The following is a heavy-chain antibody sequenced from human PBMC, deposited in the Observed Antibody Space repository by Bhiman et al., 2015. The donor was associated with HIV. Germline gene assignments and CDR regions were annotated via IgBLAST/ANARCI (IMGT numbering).Heavy chain of an antibody. D-gene: IGHD6-13*01. Sequence: EVQLVESGGGLVQPGGSLRISCAASGFTFDDYAVHWVRQAPGKGLEWVSGISWNSASIGYADSVKGRFTISRYNAKNSLHLQMNNLRPEDTALYYCAKASSWRHTSYYFDYWGQGTLVTVPS. J-gene: IGHJ4*02. CDR2: ISWNSASI. CDR3: AKASSWRHTSYYFDY. CDR1: GFTFDDYA. V-gene: IGHV3-9*01.